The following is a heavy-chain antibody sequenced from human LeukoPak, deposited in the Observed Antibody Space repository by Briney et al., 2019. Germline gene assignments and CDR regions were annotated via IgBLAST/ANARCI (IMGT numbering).Heavy chain of an antibody. V-gene: IGHV4-61*02. Sequence: PSETLSLTCTVSGGSISSSSYYWGWIRQPAGKGLEWIGRIYTSGSTNYNPSLKSRVAMSVDTSKNQFSLKLSSVTAADTAVYYCARAVYDILTGYYYFDYWGQGTLVTVSS. CDR2: IYTSGST. D-gene: IGHD3-9*01. J-gene: IGHJ4*02. CDR1: GGSISSSSYY. CDR3: ARAVYDILTGYYYFDY.